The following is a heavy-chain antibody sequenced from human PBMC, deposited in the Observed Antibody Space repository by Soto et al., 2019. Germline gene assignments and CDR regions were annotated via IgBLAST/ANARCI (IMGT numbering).Heavy chain of an antibody. CDR3: ARNGALDY. CDR2: ILYSGTT. V-gene: IGHV4-30-4*01. J-gene: IGHJ4*02. Sequence: QVQLQESGPGLVKPSQTLSLTCTVSGGSISSGDYYWSWIRQPPGKGLEWIGYILYSGTTNYNPSLESRLTISLDTSTSQFSLRLTPVTAADTAVYYCARNGALDYWGRGTLVTVSS. D-gene: IGHD2-8*01. CDR1: GGSISSGDYY.